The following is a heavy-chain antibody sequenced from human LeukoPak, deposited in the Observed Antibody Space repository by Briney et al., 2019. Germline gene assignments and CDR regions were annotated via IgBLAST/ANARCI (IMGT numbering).Heavy chain of an antibody. D-gene: IGHD2-21*01. CDR2: IIPIFGIA. CDR1: GGTFSSYA. Sequence: SVKVSCKASGGTFSSYAINWVRQAPGQGLEWMGRIIPIFGIANYAQKFQGRVTTTADKSTSTAYMELSSLRSEDTAVYYRARWLGADCGGDCYDYWGQGTLVTVSS. J-gene: IGHJ4*02. V-gene: IGHV1-69*04. CDR3: ARWLGADCGGDCYDY.